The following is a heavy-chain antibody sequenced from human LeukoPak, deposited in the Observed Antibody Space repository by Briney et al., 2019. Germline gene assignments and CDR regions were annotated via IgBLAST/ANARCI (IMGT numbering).Heavy chain of an antibody. CDR1: GGSISSYY. Sequence: PSETLSLTCTVSGGSISSYYWSWIRQPPGKGLEWIGYIYYSGSTNYNPSLKSRVTISVDTSKNQFSLKLSSVTAADTAVYYCARSPLSAAAGLFDDWGQGTLVTVSS. V-gene: IGHV4-59*01. D-gene: IGHD6-13*01. CDR3: ARSPLSAAAGLFDD. CDR2: IYYSGST. J-gene: IGHJ4*02.